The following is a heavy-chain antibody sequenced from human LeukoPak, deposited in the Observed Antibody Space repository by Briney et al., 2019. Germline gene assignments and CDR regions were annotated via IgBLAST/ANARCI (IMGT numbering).Heavy chain of an antibody. J-gene: IGHJ5*02. Sequence: GGSLRLSCATSGFAFSSNWMHWVRQAPGKGLVWVARINGDGSETTYVDSVKGRFTIPRDNAKNTLYLQMNSLRAEATAVYYCAGSLKMATVTSSTNHHWGQGTLVTVSS. D-gene: IGHD4-17*01. CDR3: AGSLKMATVTSSTNHH. CDR1: GFAFSSNW. CDR2: INGDGSET. V-gene: IGHV3-74*01.